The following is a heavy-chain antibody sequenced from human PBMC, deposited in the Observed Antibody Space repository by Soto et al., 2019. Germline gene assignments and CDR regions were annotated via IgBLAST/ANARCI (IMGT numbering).Heavy chain of an antibody. V-gene: IGHV3-64*01. J-gene: IGHJ6*03. Sequence: EVQLAESGGGLAQPGGSLRLSCAASGFTLSGYAMDWVRQAPGKGLEYVSGISRNGGGTYYANSVKGRFTISRDNSKNTVYLQMGSLRPEDMAVYYFATRDGPDFYCMDGWGKGTTVTVSS. CDR1: GFTLSGYA. CDR2: ISRNGGGT. CDR3: ATRDGPDFYCMDG. D-gene: IGHD3-10*01.